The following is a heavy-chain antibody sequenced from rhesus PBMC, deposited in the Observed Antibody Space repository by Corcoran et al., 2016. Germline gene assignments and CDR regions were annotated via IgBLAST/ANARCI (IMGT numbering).Heavy chain of an antibody. J-gene: IGHJ4*01. Sequence: EVQLVQSGAEVKRPGESLKISCKTSGYSFTSYWISWVRQMPGKGLGWMGANDPSNSATRYSPSFPGQVTTSAAKTISTAYLQWDSLKASDAATYYCAKARWSGISYFVYWGQGVLVTVSS. CDR3: AKARWSGISYFVY. CDR1: GYSFTSYW. CDR2: NDPSNSAT. D-gene: IGHD6-13*01. V-gene: IGHV5-2*01.